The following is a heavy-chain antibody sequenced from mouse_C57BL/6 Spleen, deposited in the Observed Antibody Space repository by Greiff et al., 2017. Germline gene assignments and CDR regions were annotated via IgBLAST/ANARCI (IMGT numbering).Heavy chain of an antibody. Sequence: QVQLQQPGAELVKPGASVKLSCKASGYTFTSYWMHWVKQRPGQGLEWIGMIHPNSGSTNYNEKFKSKATLTVDKSSSTAYMQLSSLTSEDSAVYYCAISASSYYSLFAYWGQGTLVTVSA. D-gene: IGHD2-12*01. J-gene: IGHJ3*01. CDR3: AISASSYYSLFAY. CDR2: IHPNSGST. V-gene: IGHV1-64*01. CDR1: GYTFTSYW.